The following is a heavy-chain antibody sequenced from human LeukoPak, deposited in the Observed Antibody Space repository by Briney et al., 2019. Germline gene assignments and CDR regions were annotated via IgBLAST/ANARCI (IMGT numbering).Heavy chain of an antibody. CDR3: ARRSGSYGGSFDY. V-gene: IGHV4-59*08. CDR1: GGSISSYY. CDR2: IYYSGST. Sequence: SETLSLTCTVSGGSISSYYWSWIRQPPGKGLEWIGYIYYSGSTNYNPSLKSRVTISVDTSKNQFSLKLSSVTAADTAVYYCARRSGSYGGSFDYWGQGTLVTVSS. D-gene: IGHD1-26*01. J-gene: IGHJ4*02.